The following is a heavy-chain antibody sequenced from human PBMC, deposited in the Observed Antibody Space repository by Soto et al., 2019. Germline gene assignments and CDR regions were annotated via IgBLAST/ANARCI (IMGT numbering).Heavy chain of an antibody. Sequence: EVQLLESGGGLVQPGGSLSLSCAASGFTFNTYAMSWVRQAPGKGLEWVSAIGSDGTAIQYADSVKGRFTISKDNSTDTLYLQMNSLRAEDTAVYYCAKPGLTVAGTRYFDRWGQVTLVTVSS. V-gene: IGHV3-23*05. J-gene: IGHJ4*02. CDR3: AKPGLTVAGTRYFDR. D-gene: IGHD6-19*01. CDR2: IGSDGTAI. CDR1: GFTFNTYA.